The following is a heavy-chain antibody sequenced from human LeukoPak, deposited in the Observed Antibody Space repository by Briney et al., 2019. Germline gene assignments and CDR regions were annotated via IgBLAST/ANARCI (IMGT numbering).Heavy chain of an antibody. J-gene: IGHJ4*02. V-gene: IGHV3-74*01. Sequence: GGSLRLSCAASGFTFSSSWMHWVRQAPAKGLVWVSRINPDGTSTSYADSVKGRFTISRDDAKNTLYLQMNSLRAEDTAVYYCVRMFSGPLDYWGQGTLVTVS. CDR3: VRMFSGPLDY. CDR1: GFTFSSSW. D-gene: IGHD3-10*02. CDR2: INPDGTST.